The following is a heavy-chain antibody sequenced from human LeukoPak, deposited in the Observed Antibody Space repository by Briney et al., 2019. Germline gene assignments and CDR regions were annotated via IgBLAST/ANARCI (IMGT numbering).Heavy chain of an antibody. Sequence: GGSLRLSCAASGFTFSSYWMSWVRQAPGKGLEWVVNIKQDGSEKYYVDSVKGRFTISRDNAKNSLYLQMNSLRAEDTAVYYCARVHLGELSMGFDYWGQGTLVTVSS. V-gene: IGHV3-7*01. CDR2: IKQDGSEK. D-gene: IGHD3-16*02. J-gene: IGHJ4*02. CDR1: GFTFSSYW. CDR3: ARVHLGELSMGFDY.